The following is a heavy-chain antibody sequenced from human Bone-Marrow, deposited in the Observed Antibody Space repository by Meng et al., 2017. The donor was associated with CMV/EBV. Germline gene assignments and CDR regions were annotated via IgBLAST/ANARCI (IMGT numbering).Heavy chain of an antibody. Sequence: GSLRLSCTVSGGSIGNFYWSWIRQTPGKGLQWIGYVYHSGTTSYNPSLKSRVSMSVDTSRSQFSLKLSSVTAADTALYFCARGHCSRSTCYNGAFDIWGQGTRVTGSS. V-gene: IGHV4-59*01. CDR3: ARGHCSRSTCYNGAFDI. CDR1: GGSIGNFY. D-gene: IGHD2-8*01. CDR2: VYHSGTT. J-gene: IGHJ3*02.